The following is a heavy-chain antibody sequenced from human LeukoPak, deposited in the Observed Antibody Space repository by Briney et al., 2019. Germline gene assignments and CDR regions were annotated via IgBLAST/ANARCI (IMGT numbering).Heavy chain of an antibody. CDR3: ARGPPTEPDVLAGYYYFDS. J-gene: IGHJ4*02. Sequence: SETLSLTCAVYSGSFSGYYWTWIRQPAGKGLEWIGEINHSGSTNYKSSLKSRVTISVDTSKNQFALKLSSVTAADTAVYYCARGPPTEPDVLAGYYYFDSWGQGTLVTVSS. D-gene: IGHD3-9*01. CDR1: SGSFSGYY. V-gene: IGHV4-34*01. CDR2: INHSGST.